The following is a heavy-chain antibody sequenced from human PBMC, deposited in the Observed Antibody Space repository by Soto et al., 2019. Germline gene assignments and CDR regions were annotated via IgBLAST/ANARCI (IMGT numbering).Heavy chain of an antibody. D-gene: IGHD2-2*01. V-gene: IGHV1-69*01. CDR1: GGTFSSYA. CDR2: IIPIVGRA. Sequence: QVQLVQCGAEVKKPGSSVKVSCKASGGTFSSYAISWVRQAPGQGLEWMGGIIPIVGRANYAQKFQGRVTITADESTSTAYMELSSLRSEDTAVYYCARDWGLYCSSTSCYGSSYYYYGMDVWGQGTTVTVSS. CDR3: ARDWGLYCSSTSCYGSSYYYYGMDV. J-gene: IGHJ6*02.